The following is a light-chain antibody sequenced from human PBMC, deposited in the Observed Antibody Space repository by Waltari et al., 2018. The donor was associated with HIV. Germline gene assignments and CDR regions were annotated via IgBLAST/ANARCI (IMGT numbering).Light chain of an antibody. CDR3: QQSHSNPPT. CDR2: EAS. Sequence: LSASVGDGVTITCRSSQSISSNLNWYQQKTGKAPKLLISEASILQSGVPSRFSGSGSGTDFALTITTLQPEDIATYYCQQSHSNPPTFGQGTKVELK. CDR1: QSISSN. V-gene: IGKV1-39*01. J-gene: IGKJ1*01.